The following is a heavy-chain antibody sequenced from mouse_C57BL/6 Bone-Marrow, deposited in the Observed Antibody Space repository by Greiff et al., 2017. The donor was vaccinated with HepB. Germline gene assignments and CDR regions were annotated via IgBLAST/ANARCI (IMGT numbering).Heavy chain of an antibody. Sequence: QLQQSGPELVKPGASVKISCKASGYTFTDYYMNWVKQSHGKSLEWIGDINPNNGGTSYNQKFKGKATLTVDKSSSTAYMELRSLTSEDSAVYYCARLFHFDYWGQGTTLTVSS. CDR3: ARLFHFDY. D-gene: IGHD1-1*01. V-gene: IGHV1-26*01. CDR2: INPNNGGT. J-gene: IGHJ2*01. CDR1: GYTFTDYY.